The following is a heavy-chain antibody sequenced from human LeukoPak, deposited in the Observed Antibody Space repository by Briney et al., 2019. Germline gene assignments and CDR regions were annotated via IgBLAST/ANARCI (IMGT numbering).Heavy chain of an antibody. Sequence: SETLSLTCTVSGASVRSYYWSWIRQPPGKGLECIGYIYYTGSTNYNYNPSLKSRVTISVDTSKNQFSLKLSSVTAADTAVYYCARHGPRRDGYNYDYWGPGTLVTVSS. CDR2: IYYTGSTNY. CDR3: ARHGPRRDGYNYDY. D-gene: IGHD5-24*01. J-gene: IGHJ4*02. CDR1: GASVRSYY. V-gene: IGHV4-59*08.